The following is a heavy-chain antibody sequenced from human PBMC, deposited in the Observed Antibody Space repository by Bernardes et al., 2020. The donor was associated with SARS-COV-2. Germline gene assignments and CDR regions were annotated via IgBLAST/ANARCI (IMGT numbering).Heavy chain of an antibody. Sequence: GSLRLSCAASGFTVSNAWMNWVRQAPGKGLEWVGHIKRKTDGGTTDYAAPVKGRFTISRDDSKNTMYLQMNSLKTEDTAVYYCTTGAEIYYDSSGFSYYFDFWGQGTLVTVSS. J-gene: IGHJ4*02. CDR2: IKRKTDGGTT. CDR3: TTGAEIYYDSSGFSYYFDF. D-gene: IGHD3-22*01. CDR1: GFTVSNAW. V-gene: IGHV3-15*07.